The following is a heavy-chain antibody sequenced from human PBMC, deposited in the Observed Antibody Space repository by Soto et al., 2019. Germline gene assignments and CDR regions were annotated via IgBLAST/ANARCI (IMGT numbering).Heavy chain of an antibody. Sequence: GGSLRLSCAASGFTFSSYWMSWIHQAPGKGLEWVANIKQDGSEKYYVDSVKGRFTISRDNAKNSLYLQMNSLRAEDTAVYYCARAANSSSSYWYFDLWGRGTLVTVSS. CDR2: IKQDGSEK. CDR3: ARAANSSSSYWYFDL. V-gene: IGHV3-7*03. J-gene: IGHJ2*01. D-gene: IGHD6-6*01. CDR1: GFTFSSYW.